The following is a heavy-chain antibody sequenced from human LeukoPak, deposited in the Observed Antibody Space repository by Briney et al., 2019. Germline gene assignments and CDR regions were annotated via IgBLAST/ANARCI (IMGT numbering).Heavy chain of an antibody. CDR1: GFTFSNYW. Sequence: GGSLRLSCAASGFTFSNYWMHWVRQAPGKGLEWVANIKQDGSEKYYVDSVKGRFTISRDNAKNSLYLQMNSLRAEDTAVYYCARVGRDYGYDFWSGYSSRPYYYYMDVWGKGTTVTISS. V-gene: IGHV3-7*01. CDR3: ARVGRDYGYDFWSGYSSRPYYYYMDV. J-gene: IGHJ6*03. CDR2: IKQDGSEK. D-gene: IGHD3-3*01.